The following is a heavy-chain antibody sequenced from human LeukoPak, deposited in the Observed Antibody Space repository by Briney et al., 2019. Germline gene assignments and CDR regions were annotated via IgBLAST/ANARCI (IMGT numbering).Heavy chain of an antibody. CDR2: IYYSGST. CDR1: GGSISSGGYY. J-gene: IGHJ4*02. Sequence: PSETLSPTCTVSGGSISSGGYYWSWIRQHPGKGLEWIGYIYYSGSTYYNPSLKSRVTISVDTSKNQFSLKLSSVTAADTAVYYCARGGAVAGLFGYWGQRTLVTVSS. CDR3: ARGGAVAGLFGY. V-gene: IGHV4-31*03. D-gene: IGHD6-19*01.